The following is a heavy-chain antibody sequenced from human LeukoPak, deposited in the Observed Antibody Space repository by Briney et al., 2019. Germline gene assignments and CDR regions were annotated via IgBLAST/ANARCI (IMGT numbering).Heavy chain of an antibody. CDR2: IFSADGI. D-gene: IGHD4-17*01. CDR1: GLIFSNYA. CDR3: ARGRSKTTVFED. V-gene: IGHV3-23*01. J-gene: IGHJ4*02. Sequence: GGSLRLSCAASGLIFSNYAMTWVRQAPGKGLQWVSHIFSADGIEYADSVKGRFTVSRDTATNTVYLQMNSLRVEDTAIYFCARGRSKTTVFEDWGLGTLVTVSS.